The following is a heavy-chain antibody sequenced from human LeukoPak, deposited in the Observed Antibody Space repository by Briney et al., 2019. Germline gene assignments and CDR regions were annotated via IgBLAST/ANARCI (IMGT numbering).Heavy chain of an antibody. J-gene: IGHJ4*02. CDR2: ISAYNGNT. CDR3: ARDLENYDILTGTIDY. D-gene: IGHD3-9*01. V-gene: IGHV1-18*01. Sequence: PEASVKVSCKASGYTFTSYGISWVRQAPGQGLEWMGWISAYNGNTNYAQKLQGRVTMTTDTSTSTAYMELRSLRSDDTAVYYCARDLENYDILTGTIDYWGQGTLVTVSS. CDR1: GYTFTSYG.